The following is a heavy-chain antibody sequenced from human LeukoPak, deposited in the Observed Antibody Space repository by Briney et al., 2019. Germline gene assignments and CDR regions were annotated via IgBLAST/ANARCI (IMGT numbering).Heavy chain of an antibody. CDR1: GGSFSGYY. CDR2: INHSGST. D-gene: IGHD1-26*01. Sequence: SETLSLTCAVYGGSFSGYYWSWIRQPPGKGLEWIGEINHSGSTNYNPSLKSRVTISVDTSKNQFSLKLSSVTAADTAVYYCARSRRELLYYYYYYMDVWGKGTTVTVSS. CDR3: ARSRRELLYYYYYYMDV. J-gene: IGHJ6*03. V-gene: IGHV4-34*01.